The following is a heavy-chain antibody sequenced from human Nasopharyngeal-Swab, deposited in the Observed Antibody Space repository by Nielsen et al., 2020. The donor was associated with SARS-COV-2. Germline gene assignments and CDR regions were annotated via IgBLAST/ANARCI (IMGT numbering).Heavy chain of an antibody. Sequence: GRQAPGKGLEWVAVISYDGSNKYYADSVKGRFTISRDNSKNTLYLQMNSLRAEDTAVYYCAKDRSRGIFGVVIITYYFDYWGQGTLVTVSS. CDR3: AKDRSRGIFGVVIITYYFDY. D-gene: IGHD3-3*02. CDR2: ISYDGSNK. J-gene: IGHJ4*02. V-gene: IGHV3-30*18.